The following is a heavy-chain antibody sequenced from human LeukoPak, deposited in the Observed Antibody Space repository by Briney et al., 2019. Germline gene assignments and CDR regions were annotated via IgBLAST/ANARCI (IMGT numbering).Heavy chain of an antibody. Sequence: PGGSLRLSCAASGFTFSNYWMHWVRQAPGKGLEWVSSISSTSSSYIYYADSVKGRFTISRDNAKNSLYLQMNSLRAEDTAVYYCARDGVRDGLYFDYWGQGTLVTVSS. CDR2: ISSTSSSYI. J-gene: IGHJ4*02. CDR3: ARDGVRDGLYFDY. V-gene: IGHV3-21*01. D-gene: IGHD5-24*01. CDR1: GFTFSNYW.